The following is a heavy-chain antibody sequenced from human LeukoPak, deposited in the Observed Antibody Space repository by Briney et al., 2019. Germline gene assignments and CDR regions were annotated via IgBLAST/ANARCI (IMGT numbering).Heavy chain of an antibody. CDR1: RFTFSTFG. CDR2: ISFDGSNK. V-gene: IGHV3-30*03. Sequence: GRSLRLSCAASRFTFSTFGMHWVRQAPGKGLEWVAVISFDGSNKYYADSVKGRFTISRDNSEDTLYLQMSSLRIEDTAVYYCRAATKYLDYYYDYWGQGTLVTVSS. J-gene: IGHJ4*02. CDR3: RAATKYLDYYYDY. D-gene: IGHD3-22*01.